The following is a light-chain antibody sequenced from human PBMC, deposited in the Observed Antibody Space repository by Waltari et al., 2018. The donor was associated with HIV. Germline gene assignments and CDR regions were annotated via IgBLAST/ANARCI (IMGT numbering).Light chain of an antibody. CDR3: QVWDSSSAHVV. CDR1: NIGTKS. J-gene: IGLJ2*01. CDR2: DDS. Sequence: SSVLTQPPSVSVAPGQTARITCGGNNIGTKSVHWHQQKPVQAPVLVVYDDSDRPSGIPERFSGSNSGNTATLTINRVEAGDEADYYCQVWDSSSAHVVFGGGTKLTVL. V-gene: IGLV3-21*02.